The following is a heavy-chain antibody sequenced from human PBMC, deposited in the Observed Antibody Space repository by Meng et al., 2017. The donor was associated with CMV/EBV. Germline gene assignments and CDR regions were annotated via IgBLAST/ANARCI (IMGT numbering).Heavy chain of an antibody. CDR3: ARDQFMYSSSFGGMDV. D-gene: IGHD6-6*01. V-gene: IGHV3-30*04. Sequence: GGSLRLSCAASGFTFSSYAMHWVRQAPGKGLEWVAVISYDGSNKYYADSVKGRFIISRDNSKNTLYLQMNSLRAEDTAVYYCARDQFMYSSSFGGMDVWGQGTTVTVSS. CDR2: ISYDGSNK. CDR1: GFTFSSYA. J-gene: IGHJ6*02.